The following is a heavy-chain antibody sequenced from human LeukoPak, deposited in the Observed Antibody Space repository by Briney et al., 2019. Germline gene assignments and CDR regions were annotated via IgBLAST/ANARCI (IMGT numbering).Heavy chain of an antibody. V-gene: IGHV3-23*01. J-gene: IGHJ4*02. CDR3: AKDATPGNSVYDHFDY. Sequence: GGSLRLSCAASGFTFRIHAMSWVRQAPGKGLEWVSTIGSGDDLHYADSVKGRFTVSRDDPQNTLYLQMNSLRAEDTAIYYCAKDATPGNSVYDHFDYWGQGTLVTVSS. D-gene: IGHD5/OR15-5a*01. CDR1: GFTFRIHA. CDR2: IGSGDDL.